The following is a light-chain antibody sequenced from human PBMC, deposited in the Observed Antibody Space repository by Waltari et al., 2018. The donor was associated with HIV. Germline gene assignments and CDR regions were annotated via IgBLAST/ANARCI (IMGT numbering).Light chain of an antibody. Sequence: DIQMTQPPSSLSASVGDRVTITCRTNQNIDTYLNWYQQKPVKAPHLLIYAASNLQSGVPSRFSGGGSVTDFTLNISSLQPEDFATYYCQQTYNAPPTTFGQGTKLEIK. V-gene: IGKV1-39*01. CDR3: QQTYNAPPTT. CDR2: AAS. J-gene: IGKJ2*01. CDR1: QNIDTY.